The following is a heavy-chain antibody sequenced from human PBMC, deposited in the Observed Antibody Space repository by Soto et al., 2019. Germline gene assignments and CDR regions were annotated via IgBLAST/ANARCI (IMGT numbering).Heavy chain of an antibody. J-gene: IGHJ6*02. CDR1: GFTFSNAW. D-gene: IGHD3-3*01. CDR2: IKSKTDGGTT. V-gene: IGHV3-15*07. CDR3: TTKAYYDFWSGDYKTPHYYYYGMDV. Sequence: GGSLRLSCAASGFTFSNAWMNWVRQAPGKGLEWVGRIKSKTDGGTTDYAAPVKGRFTISRDDSKNTLYLQMNSLKTEDTAVYYCTTKAYYDFWSGDYKTPHYYYYGMDVWGQGTTVTVSS.